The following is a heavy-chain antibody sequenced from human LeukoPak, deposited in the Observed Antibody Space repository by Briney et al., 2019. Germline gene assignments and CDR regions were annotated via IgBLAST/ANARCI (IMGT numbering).Heavy chain of an antibody. Sequence: GGSLRLSCAASGFTFSSYSMNWVRQAPGKGLEWISYISGSSSTIYYADSVKGRFTISRDNAKNSLYLQMNSLRAEDTALYYCAKDMGYCSSTSCYVYDYWGQGTLVTVSS. CDR2: ISGSSSTI. CDR3: AKDMGYCSSTSCYVYDY. CDR1: GFTFSSYS. D-gene: IGHD2-2*01. V-gene: IGHV3-48*04. J-gene: IGHJ4*02.